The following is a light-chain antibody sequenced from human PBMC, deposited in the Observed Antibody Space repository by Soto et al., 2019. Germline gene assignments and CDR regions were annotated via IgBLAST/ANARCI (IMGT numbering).Light chain of an antibody. CDR1: QSISSW. Sequence: DIQMTQSPSTLSASVGDRVTITCRASQSISSWLAWYQQKPGKAPKLLIYAASTRAAGVPVRFSGSGSETEFTLTIRSLQSEDFALYYCHQYNNWPWTFGQGTKVDIK. CDR3: HQYNNWPWT. V-gene: IGKV1-5*01. CDR2: AAS. J-gene: IGKJ1*01.